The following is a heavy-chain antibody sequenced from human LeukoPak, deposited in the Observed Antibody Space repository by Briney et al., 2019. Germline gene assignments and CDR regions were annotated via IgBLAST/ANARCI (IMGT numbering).Heavy chain of an antibody. CDR2: IIPIFGTA. V-gene: IGHV1-69*13. J-gene: IGHJ4*02. Sequence: SVKVSCKASGGTFSSYAISWVRQAPGQGLEWMGGIIPIFGTANYAQKFQGRVAITADESTSTAYMELSSLRSEDTAVYYCARDHDFWSGYYTGVFDYWGQGTLVTASS. CDR3: ARDHDFWSGYYTGVFDY. CDR1: GGTFSSYA. D-gene: IGHD3-3*01.